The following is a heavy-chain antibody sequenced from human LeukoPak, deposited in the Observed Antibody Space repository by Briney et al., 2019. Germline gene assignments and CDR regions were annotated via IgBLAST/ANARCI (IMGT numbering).Heavy chain of an antibody. V-gene: IGHV3-23*01. J-gene: IGHJ4*02. CDR1: GFTFSSYG. CDR2: ISGSGGST. D-gene: IGHD3-10*01. Sequence: PGGTLRLSCAASGFTFSSYGMSWVRQAPGKGLEWVSAISGSGGSTYYADSVKGRFTISRDNSKNTLYLQMNSLRAEDTAVYYCSSGTFIFDYWGQGTLVTVSS. CDR3: SSGTFIFDY.